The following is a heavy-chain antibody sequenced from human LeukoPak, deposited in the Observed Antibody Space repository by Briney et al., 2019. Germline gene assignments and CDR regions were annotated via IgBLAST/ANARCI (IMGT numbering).Heavy chain of an antibody. CDR1: GFTFSSYW. V-gene: IGHV3-74*01. CDR3: ARVVAAAENDY. J-gene: IGHJ4*02. CDR2: INSDGSRT. D-gene: IGHD6-13*01. Sequence: GGSLRLSCAASGFTFSSYWMHWVRQAPGKGLVWVSRINSDGSRTSYADSVKGRFTISRDNAKNTLYLQMNSLRAEDTAVYYCARVVAAAENDYWGQGTLVTVSS.